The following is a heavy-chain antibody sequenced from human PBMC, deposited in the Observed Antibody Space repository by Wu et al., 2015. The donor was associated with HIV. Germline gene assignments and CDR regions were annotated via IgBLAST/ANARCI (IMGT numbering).Heavy chain of an antibody. V-gene: IGHV1-69*05. Sequence: QVQLVQPGAEVKKPGSSVKVSCKASGGGFNNYAISWVRQAPGQGLEWMGGVIPVIGTPNYLQKFQGRVTITTDESTATVYMEMSSLRSEDTAVYYCARMIKYYYDHERNYYYCAVDVWAKGPRSPSP. CDR3: ARMIKYYYDHERNYYYCAVDV. CDR2: VIPVIGTP. CDR1: GGGFNNYA. D-gene: IGHD3-22*01. J-gene: IGHJ6*02.